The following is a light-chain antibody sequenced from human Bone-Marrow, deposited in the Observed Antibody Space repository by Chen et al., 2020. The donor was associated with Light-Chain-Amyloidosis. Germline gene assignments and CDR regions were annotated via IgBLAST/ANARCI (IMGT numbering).Light chain of an antibody. J-gene: IGKJ1*01. CDR3: QQYGTSPWT. Sequence: EIVLTQSPATLSLSPGERATLSCGASQTVDSSYLAWYQQKPGLAPRLLIYDASYRATGIPDRFSGSGSGTDFTLTISRLEPEDFAVYYCQQYGTSPWTFGQGTNVEI. CDR1: QTVDSSY. V-gene: IGKV3D-20*01. CDR2: DAS.